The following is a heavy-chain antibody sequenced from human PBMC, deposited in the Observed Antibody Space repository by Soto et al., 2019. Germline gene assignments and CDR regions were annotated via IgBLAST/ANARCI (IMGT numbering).Heavy chain of an antibody. Sequence: ASVKVSCTASGYTFTSYGISWVRQAPGQGLEWMGWISAYNGNTNYAQKLQGSVTMTTDTSTSTAYMELRSLRSDDTAVYYCARREVVDTAMIHYYYGMDVWGQGTTVTVS. D-gene: IGHD5-18*01. V-gene: IGHV1-18*01. CDR3: ARREVVDTAMIHYYYGMDV. CDR2: ISAYNGNT. J-gene: IGHJ6*02. CDR1: GYTFTSYG.